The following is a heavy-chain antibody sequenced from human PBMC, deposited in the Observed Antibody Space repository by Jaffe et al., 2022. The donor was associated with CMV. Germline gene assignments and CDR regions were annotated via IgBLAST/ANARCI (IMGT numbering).Heavy chain of an antibody. CDR2: IYYSGST. J-gene: IGHJ3*02. V-gene: IGHV4-31*03. CDR1: GGSISSGGYY. CDR3: ARVVVVAATPSENAFDI. D-gene: IGHD2-15*01. Sequence: QVQLQESGPGLVKPSQTLSLTCTVSGGSISSGGYYWSWIRQHPGKGLEWIGYIYYSGSTYYNPSLKSRVTISVDTSKNQFSLKLSSVTAADTAVYYCARVVVVAATPSENAFDIWGQGTMVTVSS.